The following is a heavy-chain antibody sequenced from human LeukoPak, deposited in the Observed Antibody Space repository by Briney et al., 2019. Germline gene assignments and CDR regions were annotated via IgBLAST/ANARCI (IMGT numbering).Heavy chain of an antibody. CDR3: ARAPYDSPPDY. J-gene: IGHJ4*02. CDR2: ISDSGDNK. CDR1: GFSFSTYP. Sequence: GGSLRLSCAASGFSFSTYPMSWVRQAPGKGLDWVSAISDSGDNKQYADSVKGRFTISRDNSKNTLYLQMNSLRAEDTAVYYCARAPYDSPPDYWGQGTLVTVSS. V-gene: IGHV3-23*01. D-gene: IGHD5-12*01.